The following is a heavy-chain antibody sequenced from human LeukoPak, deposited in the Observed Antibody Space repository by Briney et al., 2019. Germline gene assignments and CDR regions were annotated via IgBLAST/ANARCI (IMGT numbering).Heavy chain of an antibody. D-gene: IGHD3-9*01. J-gene: IGHJ4*02. V-gene: IGHV4-31*03. CDR1: GGSISSGGYY. CDR3: ARVHYDILTGSQMYYFDY. Sequence: SQTLSLTCTVSGGSISSGGYYWSWIRQHPGKGLEWIGYIYYSGSTYYNPSLKSRVTISVDASKNQFSLKLSSVTAADTAVYYCARVHYDILTGSQMYYFDYWGQGTLVTVSS. CDR2: IYYSGST.